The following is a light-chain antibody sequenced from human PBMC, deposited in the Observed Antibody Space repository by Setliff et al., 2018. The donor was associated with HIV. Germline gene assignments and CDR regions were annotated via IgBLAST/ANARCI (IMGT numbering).Light chain of an antibody. V-gene: IGLV2-14*01. Sequence: QSALAQPASVSGSPGQSITISCTGTTSDVGGYNYVSWYQQHPGNAPKLIIYEVRNRPSGVSNRFSGSKSGNTASLTISGLQAEDEADYYCSSYAITNTLPFGSGTKV. J-gene: IGLJ1*01. CDR2: EVR. CDR3: SSYAITNTLP. CDR1: TSDVGGYNY.